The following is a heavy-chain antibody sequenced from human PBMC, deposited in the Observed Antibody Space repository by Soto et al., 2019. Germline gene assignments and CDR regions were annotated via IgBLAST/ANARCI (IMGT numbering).Heavy chain of an antibody. CDR2: ISKSGFT. V-gene: IGHV4-59*08. D-gene: IGHD3-10*01. CDR1: SVSMNSFTNHY. J-gene: IGHJ6*02. Sequence: PSETLSLTCTVSSVSMNSFTNHYCSWIRQPPGKGLEWVGYISKSGFTRYNPSLSSRVTLSVDTSKNQFSLKLSSVTAADTALYFCATQGFGKLHGLVDVWGQGTTVTVS. CDR3: ATQGFGKLHGLVDV.